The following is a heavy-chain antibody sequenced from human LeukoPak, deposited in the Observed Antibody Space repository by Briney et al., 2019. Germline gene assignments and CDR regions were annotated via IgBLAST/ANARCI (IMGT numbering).Heavy chain of an antibody. CDR1: GYTFTGYY. D-gene: IGHD4-17*01. V-gene: IGHV1-2*02. CDR2: INPNSGGT. Sequence: GASVKVSCKASGYTFTGYYMHWVRQAPGQGLEWMGWINPNSGGTNYAQKFQGRVTMTRDTPISTAYMELSRLRSDDTAVYYCATLTTVTTNFDYWGQGTLVTVSS. J-gene: IGHJ4*02. CDR3: ATLTTVTTNFDY.